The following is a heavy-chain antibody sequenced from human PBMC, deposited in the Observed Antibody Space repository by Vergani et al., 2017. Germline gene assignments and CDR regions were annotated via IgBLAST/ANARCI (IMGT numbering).Heavy chain of an antibody. D-gene: IGHD6-19*01. CDR3: AKENTVAVATPRYYNGLDV. CDR1: GDTFSNYA. Sequence: QVQLLQSGAAVRKPGSSVTVSCKASGDTFSNYAITWVRQAPGQGLQWMGRHLPKFGTANYAQKFQGRVTITADESTSTSYLALSSLTSDDTAVYYCAKENTVAVATPRYYNGLDVWGQGTTVTVSS. J-gene: IGHJ6*02. V-gene: IGHV1-69*13. CDR2: HLPKFGTA.